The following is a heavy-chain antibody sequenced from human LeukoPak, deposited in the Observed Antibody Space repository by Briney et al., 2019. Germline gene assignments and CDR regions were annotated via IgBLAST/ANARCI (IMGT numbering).Heavy chain of an antibody. Sequence: GGSLRLSCAASGFTFGSSVMSWVRQAPGKGPEWVSTFSRSGPDTYYADSVKGRFTIFRDNSKNTLYLQMNSLRAEDTAVYYCAKGSLGSWYYFDYWGQGTLVTVSS. CDR2: FSRSGPDT. CDR3: AKGSLGSWYYFDY. D-gene: IGHD6-13*01. V-gene: IGHV3-23*01. J-gene: IGHJ4*02. CDR1: GFTFGSSV.